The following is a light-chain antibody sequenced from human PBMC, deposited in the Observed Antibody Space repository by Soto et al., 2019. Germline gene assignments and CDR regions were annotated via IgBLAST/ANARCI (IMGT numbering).Light chain of an antibody. CDR3: QQYSSYPWT. J-gene: IGKJ1*01. Sequence: DIQMTQSPSTLSASVGDRVTITCRASQSINSWLAWYQQKPGKAPKLLIYKASNLESGVQSRFSGSGSGTEFTLTLSSLQPDDFATYYCQQYSSYPWTFGQGTKVEI. CDR2: KAS. CDR1: QSINSW. V-gene: IGKV1-5*03.